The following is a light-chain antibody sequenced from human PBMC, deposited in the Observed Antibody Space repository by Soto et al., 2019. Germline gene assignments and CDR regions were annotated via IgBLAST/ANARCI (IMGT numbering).Light chain of an antibody. Sequence: EIVMTQSPATLSVSPGERATLSCRASQSVSRDLAWYQQKPGQAPRLLIYGASTRATGIPARFSGSGFGTDFTLTISRLEPEDFAVYYCQQYGSSPYTFGQGTKVDIK. CDR2: GAS. CDR1: QSVSRD. J-gene: IGKJ2*01. CDR3: QQYGSSPYT. V-gene: IGKV3-15*01.